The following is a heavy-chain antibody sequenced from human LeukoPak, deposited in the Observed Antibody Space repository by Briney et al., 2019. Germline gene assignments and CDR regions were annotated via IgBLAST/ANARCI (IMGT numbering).Heavy chain of an antibody. CDR2: ISSNGGST. CDR3: ARAELGYGDYVEYFQH. V-gene: IGHV3-64*01. CDR1: GFTFSSYA. D-gene: IGHD4-17*01. Sequence: GGSLRLSCAASGFTFSSYAMHWVRQAPGKGLEYVSAISSNGGSTYYANSVKGRFTISRDNSKNTLYLQMGSLRAEDMAVYYCARAELGYGDYVEYFQHWGQGTLVTVSS. J-gene: IGHJ1*01.